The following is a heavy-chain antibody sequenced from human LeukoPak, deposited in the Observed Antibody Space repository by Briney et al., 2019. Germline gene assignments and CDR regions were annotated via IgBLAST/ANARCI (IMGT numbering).Heavy chain of an antibody. Sequence: SVKVCCKASGGTFSSYAISWVRQAPGQGLEWMGGIIPIFGTANYAQKFQGRVTITTDEYTSTAYMELSILRAEDTAVYYCARELDYSSSGHYYFDYWGQGTLVTVSS. D-gene: IGHD6-6*01. CDR2: IIPIFGTA. CDR3: ARELDYSSSGHYYFDY. J-gene: IGHJ4*02. CDR1: GGTFSSYA. V-gene: IGHV1-69*05.